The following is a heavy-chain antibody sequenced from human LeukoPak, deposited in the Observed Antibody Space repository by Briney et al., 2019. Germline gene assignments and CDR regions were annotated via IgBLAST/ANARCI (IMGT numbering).Heavy chain of an antibody. V-gene: IGHV4-4*07. CDR1: GVSISSYY. CDR3: ARDSFRGFDY. Sequence: SETLSLTCTVSGVSISSYYWSWIRQPAGKGLEWIGRIYTSGSTNHNPSLKSRVTMSVDKSKNQLSLKLSSVTAADTAVYYCARDSFRGFDYWGQGTLVTVSS. CDR2: IYTSGST. J-gene: IGHJ4*02. D-gene: IGHD3-16*01.